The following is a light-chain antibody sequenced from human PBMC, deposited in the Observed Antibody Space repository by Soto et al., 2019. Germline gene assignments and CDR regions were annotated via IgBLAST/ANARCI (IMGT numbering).Light chain of an antibody. CDR1: SSDVGAYDY. V-gene: IGLV2-14*03. J-gene: IGLJ7*01. CDR2: DVS. Sequence: QSVLTQPASVSGPPGQSITVSCTGTSSDVGAYDYVSWYQQHPGKAPKLIIYDVSHRPSGVSHRFSGSKSGNTASLTISGLQAEDEADYFCSSYASSPVVFGGGTQLTVL. CDR3: SSYASSPVV.